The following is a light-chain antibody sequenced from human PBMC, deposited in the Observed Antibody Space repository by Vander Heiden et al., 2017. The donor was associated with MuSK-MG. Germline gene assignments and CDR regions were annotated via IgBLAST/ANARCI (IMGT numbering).Light chain of an antibody. J-gene: IGKJ3*01. V-gene: IGKV3-20*01. CDR2: DAS. CDR1: QTVSTDY. Sequence: EIELTQSPDTLSLSPGERATLSCRASQTVSTDYLAWYQQKPGQAPRLLIYDASNSANGVPDRFSGSGYGTDFTLTSSRREPEDFAVYYSQQDHSSFTFGHGTKVDI. CDR3: QQDHSSFT.